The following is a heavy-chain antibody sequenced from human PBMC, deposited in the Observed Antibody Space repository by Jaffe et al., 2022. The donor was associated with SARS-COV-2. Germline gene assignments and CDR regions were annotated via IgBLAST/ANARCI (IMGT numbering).Heavy chain of an antibody. D-gene: IGHD6-13*01. J-gene: IGHJ4*02. CDR2: ISYDGSNK. V-gene: IGHV3-30*18. CDR3: AKDLDPYSSHPQFDY. Sequence: QVQLVESGGGVVQPGRSLRLSCAASGFTFSSYGMHWVRQAPGKGLEWVAVISYDGSNKYYADSVKGRFTISRDNSKNTLYLQMNSLRAEDTAVYYCAKDLDPYSSHPQFDYWGQGTLVTVSS. CDR1: GFTFSSYG.